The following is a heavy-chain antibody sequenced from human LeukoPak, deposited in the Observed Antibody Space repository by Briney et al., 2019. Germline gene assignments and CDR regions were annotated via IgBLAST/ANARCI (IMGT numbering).Heavy chain of an antibody. CDR3: ADIDKG. Sequence: GGSPRLSCAVSGFAFSDCWMTWVRQAPGKGLEWVATINRGGSETYYVDSVKGRFTISRDDARNSLYLQMNGLRAEDAAVYFCADIDKGWGQGTLVTVSS. CDR1: GFAFSDCW. V-gene: IGHV3-7*01. J-gene: IGHJ4*02. CDR2: INRGGSET.